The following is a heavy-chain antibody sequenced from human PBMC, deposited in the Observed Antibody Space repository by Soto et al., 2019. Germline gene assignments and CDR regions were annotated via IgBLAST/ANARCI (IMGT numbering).Heavy chain of an antibody. D-gene: IGHD1-26*01. Sequence: SVKVSCETCGVSFSSSAVHWVRQARGHRLQWIGGIDLDDGNAIYAQKLQGRITMTKDISTDTAYMELSSLRSEDTAVYYCATTGIGRYSGILGNAFDIWGQGTMVTVSS. V-gene: IGHV1-58*01. J-gene: IGHJ3*02. CDR1: GVSFSSSA. CDR2: IDLDDGNA. CDR3: ATTGIGRYSGILGNAFDI.